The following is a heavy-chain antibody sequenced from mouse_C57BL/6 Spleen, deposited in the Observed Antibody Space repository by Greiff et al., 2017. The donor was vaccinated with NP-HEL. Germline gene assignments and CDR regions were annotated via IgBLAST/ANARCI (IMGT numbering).Heavy chain of an antibody. CDR3: ARPDSTGGAMDY. CDR2: IYPGSGST. V-gene: IGHV1-55*01. CDR1: GYTFTSYW. Sequence: VQLQQSGAELVKPGASVKMSCKASGYTFTSYWITWVKQRPGQGLEWIGDIYPGSGSTNYNEKFKSKATLTVDTSSSTAYMQLSSLTSEDSAVYYCARPDSTGGAMDYWGQGTSVTVSS. D-gene: IGHD1-1*01. J-gene: IGHJ4*01.